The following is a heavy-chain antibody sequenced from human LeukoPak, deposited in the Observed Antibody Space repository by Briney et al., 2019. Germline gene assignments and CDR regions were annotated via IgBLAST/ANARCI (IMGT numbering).Heavy chain of an antibody. D-gene: IGHD3-22*01. J-gene: IGHJ4*02. Sequence: GGSLRLSCAASGFTFSSYAMQWVRQAPGKGLEWVAVISYDGSNKYYADSVKGRFTISRDNSKNTLYLQMNSLRAEDTAVYYCARDLLPGRYDSSGYYLPHYWGQGTLVTVSS. V-gene: IGHV3-30-3*01. CDR2: ISYDGSNK. CDR3: ARDLLPGRYDSSGYYLPHY. CDR1: GFTFSSYA.